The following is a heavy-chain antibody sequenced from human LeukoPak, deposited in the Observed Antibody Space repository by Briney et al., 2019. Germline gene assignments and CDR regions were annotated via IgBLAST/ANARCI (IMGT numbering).Heavy chain of an antibody. CDR2: INPNSGGT. D-gene: IGHD2-2*01. Sequence: ASVKVSCKASTYTFNKYYVHWVRQAPGQGLEWMGWINPNSGGTNYAQKFQGRVTMTRDTSISTAYMELSRLRSDDTAVYYCASESTPWAFDIWGQGTMVTVSS. J-gene: IGHJ3*02. CDR1: TYTFNKYY. CDR3: ASESTPWAFDI. V-gene: IGHV1-2*02.